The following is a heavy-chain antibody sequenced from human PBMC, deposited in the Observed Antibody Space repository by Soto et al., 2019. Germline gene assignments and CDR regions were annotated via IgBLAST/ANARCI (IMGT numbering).Heavy chain of an antibody. J-gene: IGHJ6*02. CDR2: IYHSGST. D-gene: IGHD1-26*01. CDR3: ARDRGGSYQYYYYGMDV. Sequence: PSETLSLTCAVSGGSISSSNWWSWVRQPPGKGLEWIGEIYHSGSTNYNPSLKSRVTISVDKSKNQFSLKLSSVTAADTAVYYCARDRGGSYQYYYYGMDVWGQGTTVTVSS. CDR1: GGSISSSNW. V-gene: IGHV4-4*02.